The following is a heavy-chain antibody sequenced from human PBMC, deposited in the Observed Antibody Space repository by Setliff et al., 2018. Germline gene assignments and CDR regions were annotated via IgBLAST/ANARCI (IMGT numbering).Heavy chain of an antibody. CDR2: IWNDGSNK. CDR1: GFTFSNYG. J-gene: IGHJ6*02. V-gene: IGHV3-33*01. D-gene: IGHD2-21*02. CDR3: ARNWVTAQHYYYGMDV. Sequence: PGESLKISCVASGFTFSNYGIHWVRQAPGKGLEWVALIWNDGSNKFYGDSVRGRFTISRDNSKSTLYLQMDSLRAEDAAIYYCARNWVTAQHYYYGMDVWGQGTTVTVSS.